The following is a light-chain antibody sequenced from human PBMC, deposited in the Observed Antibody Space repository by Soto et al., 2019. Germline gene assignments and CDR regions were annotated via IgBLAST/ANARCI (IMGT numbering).Light chain of an antibody. CDR3: QNSDTSPT. J-gene: IGKJ5*01. Sequence: EIVLTQSPGTLSLSAGERATLSCRASQSVSRNYLAWYQHKPGQAPTALIYGASNRATGVPDRFSGSGSGTDLTLTISRLEPEDFTVYYCQNSDTSPTSGQGT. CDR1: QSVSRNY. V-gene: IGKV3-20*01. CDR2: GAS.